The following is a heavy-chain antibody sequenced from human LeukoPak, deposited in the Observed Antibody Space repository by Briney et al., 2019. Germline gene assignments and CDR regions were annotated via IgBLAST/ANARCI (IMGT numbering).Heavy chain of an antibody. CDR1: GVSINSYY. Sequence: PSETLSLTCTVSGVSINSYYLNWIRQPPGKGLEWIGLIYGSGSTNYNPSLMSRVTMSVDTSKSQFSLKLSSVTAADTAVYYCVVSPNRDFFDYWGQGTLVTVSS. CDR2: IYGSGST. J-gene: IGHJ4*02. CDR3: VVSPNRDFFDY. V-gene: IGHV4-4*09.